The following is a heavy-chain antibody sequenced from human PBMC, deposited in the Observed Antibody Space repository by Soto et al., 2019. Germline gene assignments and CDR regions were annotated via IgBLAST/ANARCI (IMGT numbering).Heavy chain of an antibody. V-gene: IGHV3-33*01. D-gene: IGHD1-1*01. CDR2: IWYDGSEK. CDR3: ARWSNNKVVDP. Sequence: QVQLVESGGGVVQPGRSLRLSCEGSGFTFRNHGMHWIRQSPGKGLEWLAVIWYDGSEKYYADSVKGRFTISRDNSKNPLYLQLTSLKVEATAIYYCARWSNNKVVDPWGQGTVVTVS. CDR1: GFTFRNHG. J-gene: IGHJ5*02.